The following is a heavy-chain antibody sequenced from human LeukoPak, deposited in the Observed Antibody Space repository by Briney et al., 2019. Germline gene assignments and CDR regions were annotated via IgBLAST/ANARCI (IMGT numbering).Heavy chain of an antibody. V-gene: IGHV3-7*01. J-gene: IGHJ6*02. CDR3: ARTTVVTPRYYYYGMDV. CDR1: GFTFSSYW. Sequence: GGSLRLSCAASGFTFSSYWMSWVRQAPGKGLVWVANIKQDGSEKYCMDSVKGRFTISRDNSKNTLYLQMNSLRAEDTAVYYCARTTVVTPRYYYYGMDVWGQGTTVTVSS. D-gene: IGHD4-23*01. CDR2: IKQDGSEK.